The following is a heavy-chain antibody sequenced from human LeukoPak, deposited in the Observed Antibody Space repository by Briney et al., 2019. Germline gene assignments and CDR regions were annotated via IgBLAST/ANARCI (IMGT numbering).Heavy chain of an antibody. Sequence: SETLSLTCAVYGGSFSGYFWSWIRQPPGKGLEWIGEINHSRSTNYNPSLKSRVTISVDTSKNQFSLKLSSVTAADTAVYYCASPAMAFIDQGRYNYYYYMDVWGKGTTVTVSS. CDR3: ASPAMAFIDQGRYNYYYYMDV. CDR1: GGSFSGYF. J-gene: IGHJ6*03. CDR2: INHSRST. D-gene: IGHD5-18*01. V-gene: IGHV4-34*01.